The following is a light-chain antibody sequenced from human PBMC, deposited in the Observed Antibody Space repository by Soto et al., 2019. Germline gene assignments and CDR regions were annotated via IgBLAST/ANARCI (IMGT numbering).Light chain of an antibody. Sequence: QSALTQPASVSGSPGQSVTISCTGTSSDVGGYNLDSWYQQHPGRAPKLIIYEGSKRPSGVSNRFSGSKSGSTASLTISGLQAAEEADYYCCSYSGSSTFHVVFGGGTKLIVL. V-gene: IGLV2-23*03. CDR2: EGS. CDR3: CSYSGSSTFHVV. CDR1: SSDVGGYNL. J-gene: IGLJ2*01.